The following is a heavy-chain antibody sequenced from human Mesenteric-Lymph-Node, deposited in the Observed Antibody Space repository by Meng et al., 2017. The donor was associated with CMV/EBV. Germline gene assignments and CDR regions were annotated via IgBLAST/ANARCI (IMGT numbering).Heavy chain of an antibody. V-gene: IGHV3-30-3*01. CDR3: ARGTIGYFSSPNCYNFYLDL. CDR2: IAFDGSSK. J-gene: IGHJ2*01. CDR1: GFSFPSYA. D-gene: IGHD2-2*02. Sequence: GESLKISCAASGFSFPSYAMHWVRQAPGKGLEWVALIAFDGSSKYYADSVKGRFTISRDTSKNTLYLDMSSLRAEDTAMYYCARGTIGYFSSPNCYNFYLDLWGRGTLVTVSS.